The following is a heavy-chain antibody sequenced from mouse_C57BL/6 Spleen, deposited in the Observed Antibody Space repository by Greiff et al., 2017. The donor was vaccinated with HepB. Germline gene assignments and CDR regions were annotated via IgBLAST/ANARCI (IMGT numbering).Heavy chain of an antibody. CDR3: ARLEGI. Sequence: QVQLKEPGPGLVAPSQILSITCTVSGFSLTSYGVHWVRQPPGKGLEWLGVIWAGGSTNYNSALMSRLSISKDNFKSQVFLKMNSLQTDDTAKYYCARLEGIWGQGTKLTVSS. CDR1: GFSLTSYG. V-gene: IGHV2-9*02. J-gene: IGHJ2*01. CDR2: IWAGGST.